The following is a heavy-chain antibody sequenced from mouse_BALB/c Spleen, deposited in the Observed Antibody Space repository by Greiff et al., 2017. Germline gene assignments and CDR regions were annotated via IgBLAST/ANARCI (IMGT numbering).Heavy chain of an antibody. CDR3: ARGGSGSFAY. Sequence: VQLQESGAELVRPGSSVKISCKASGYAFSSYWMNWVKQRPGQGLEWIGQIYPGDGDTNYNGKFKGKATLTADKSSSTAYMQLSSLTSEDSAVYFCARGGSGSFAYWGQGTLVTVSA. V-gene: IGHV1-80*01. D-gene: IGHD3-1*01. J-gene: IGHJ3*01. CDR1: GYAFSSYW. CDR2: IYPGDGDT.